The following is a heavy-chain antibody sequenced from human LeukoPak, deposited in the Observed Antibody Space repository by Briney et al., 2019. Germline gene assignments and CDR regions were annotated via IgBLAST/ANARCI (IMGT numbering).Heavy chain of an antibody. V-gene: IGHV3-30*03. CDR2: ISYDGSNK. D-gene: IGHD2-15*01. CDR1: GFTFSSYG. CDR3: ARDCSGGSCGPYAFDI. J-gene: IGHJ3*02. Sequence: GRSLRLSCAASGFTFSSYGMHWVRQAPGKGLEWVAVISYDGSNKYYADSVKGRFTISRDNSKNTLYLQMNSLRAEDTAVYYCARDCSGGSCGPYAFDIWGQGTMVTVSS.